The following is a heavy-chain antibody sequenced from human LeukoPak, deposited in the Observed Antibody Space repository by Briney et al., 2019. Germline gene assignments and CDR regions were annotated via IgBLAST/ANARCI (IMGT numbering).Heavy chain of an antibody. CDR3: ARGLDSSGYGANNWSDP. CDR1: GGSISSYY. V-gene: IGHV4-4*07. CDR2: ISTSGST. Sequence: SETLSLTCTVSGGSISSYYWSWIRQPAGKGLESIGHISTSGSTNYNPSLKSRVTMSVDTSKNQFSLKLSSVTAADTAVYYCARGLDSSGYGANNWSDPWGQGTLVTVSS. J-gene: IGHJ5*02. D-gene: IGHD3-22*01.